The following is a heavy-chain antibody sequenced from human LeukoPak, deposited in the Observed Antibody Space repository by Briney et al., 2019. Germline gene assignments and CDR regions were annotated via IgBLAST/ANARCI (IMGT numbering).Heavy chain of an antibody. CDR2: IDTDGSST. CDR1: GFTFSSNW. Sequence: PGGSLRLSCAASGFTFSSNWMHWVRQAPGKGLVWVSRIDTDGSSTSYADSVKGRFTISRDNAKNTLYLQMNSLRAEDTAVYYCARGASGYPYWYFDLWGRGTLVTVSS. CDR3: ARGASGYPYWYFDL. V-gene: IGHV3-74*01. D-gene: IGHD3-3*01. J-gene: IGHJ2*01.